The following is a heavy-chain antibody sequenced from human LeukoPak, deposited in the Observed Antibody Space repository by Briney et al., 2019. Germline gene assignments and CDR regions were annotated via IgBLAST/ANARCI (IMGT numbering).Heavy chain of an antibody. CDR2: INHSGST. D-gene: IGHD3-9*01. CDR1: GGSFSGYY. Sequence: PSETLSLTCAVYGGSFSGYYWSWIRQPPGKGLEWIGEINHSGSTNYNPSLKSRVTISVDTSKNQFSLKLSSVTAADTAVYYCARQNGYYDILTGYYYWGQGTLVTVSS. V-gene: IGHV4-34*01. CDR3: ARQNGYYDILTGYYY. J-gene: IGHJ4*02.